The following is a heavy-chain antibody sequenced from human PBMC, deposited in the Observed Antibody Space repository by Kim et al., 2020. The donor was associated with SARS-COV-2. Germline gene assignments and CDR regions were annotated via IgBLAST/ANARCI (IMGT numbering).Heavy chain of an antibody. CDR3: ARGVRGHIVVVIAIRYYYGMAV. J-gene: IGHJ6*02. CDR1: GYTFTSYD. Sequence: ASVKVSCKASGYTFTSYDINWVRQATGQGLEWMGWMNPNSGNTGYAQKFQGRVTMTRNTSISTAYMELSSLRSEDTAVYYCARGVRGHIVVVIAIRYYYGMAVWGRGTTVTVSS. D-gene: IGHD2-21*01. V-gene: IGHV1-8*01. CDR2: MNPNSGNT.